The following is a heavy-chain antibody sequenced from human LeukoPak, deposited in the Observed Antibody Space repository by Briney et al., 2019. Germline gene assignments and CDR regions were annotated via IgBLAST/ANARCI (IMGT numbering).Heavy chain of an antibody. CDR1: GGSISGYK. V-gene: IGHV4-59*01. J-gene: IGHJ4*02. D-gene: IGHD3-3*01. Sequence: SETLSITCSVSGGSISGYKWTWIRQPPGTGPEWIGYIYDTGSTNYNSSLRSRVTISVDTSRNQFSLKLHSVTAADTAVYYCARFWSGFDYWGQGALVTVSS. CDR3: ARFWSGFDY. CDR2: IYDTGST.